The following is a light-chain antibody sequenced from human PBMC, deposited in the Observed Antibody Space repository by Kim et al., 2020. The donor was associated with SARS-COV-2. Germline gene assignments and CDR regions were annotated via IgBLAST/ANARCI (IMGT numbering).Light chain of an antibody. V-gene: IGLV2-18*02. Sequence: GQSVTIACTGTSSDVGSYNRVSWDQQPPGAAPKLMIYEVNNRPSGVPDRFSGSKSGNTASLTISGLQAEDEADYYCSSYTSTSTWVFGGGTKLTVL. J-gene: IGLJ3*02. CDR1: SSDVGSYNR. CDR2: EVN. CDR3: SSYTSTSTWV.